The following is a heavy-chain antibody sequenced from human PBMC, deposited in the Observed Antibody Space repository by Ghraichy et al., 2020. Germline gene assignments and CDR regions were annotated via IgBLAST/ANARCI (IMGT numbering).Heavy chain of an antibody. CDR1: GSSISPYY. V-gene: IGHV4-59*08. CDR3: ARSGGGGGAY. J-gene: IGHJ4*02. CDR2: IYYSGST. D-gene: IGHD3-16*01. Sequence: SETLSLTCTVSGSSISPYYWSWTRQRPGKGLEWIAYIYYSGSTSYNPSLESRVTISLDTSKNKFSLSLTSVTAADTAVYFCARSGGGGGAYWGLGTLVTVSS.